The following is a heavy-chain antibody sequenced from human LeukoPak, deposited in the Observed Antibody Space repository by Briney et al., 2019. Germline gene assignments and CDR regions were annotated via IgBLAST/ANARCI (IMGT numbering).Heavy chain of an antibody. J-gene: IGHJ5*01. Sequence: PSQTLSLTSTVSGGSISSGSYYWSWIRQPTGKGLEWIGRIYTSGSTNYNPSLKSRVTISVDTSKNQFSLKLSSVTAADTAVYYCARRRRYSSGWYESWGQGTLVTVSS. V-gene: IGHV4-61*02. D-gene: IGHD6-19*01. CDR1: GGSISSGSYY. CDR2: IYTSGST. CDR3: ARRRRYSSGWYES.